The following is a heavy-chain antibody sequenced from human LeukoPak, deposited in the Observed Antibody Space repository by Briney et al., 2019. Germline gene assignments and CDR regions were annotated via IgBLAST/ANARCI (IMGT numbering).Heavy chain of an antibody. J-gene: IGHJ4*02. CDR2: INPNSGDT. V-gene: IGHV1-2*02. CDR3: ARDGSLDY. Sequence: GASVKVSCKASGYTFTDYFMHWVRQAPGQGLEWMGWINPNSGDTNSAQKFQGRVTMTRDTSINTAYMDLSGLRSDDTAVYYCARDGSLDYWGQGTLVTVSS. CDR1: GYTFTDYF.